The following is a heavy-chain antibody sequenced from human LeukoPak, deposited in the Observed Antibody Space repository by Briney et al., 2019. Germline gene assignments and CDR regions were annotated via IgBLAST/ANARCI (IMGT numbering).Heavy chain of an antibody. D-gene: IGHD5-12*01. Sequence: GASVKVSCKASGYTFISNYMHWVRQAPGQGLEWMGWINPNSGDTKSVQKFQGRVTMTRDTSISTVYMELTGLTSDDTAVYYCTRGGYSCAVDYWGQGTPVTVSS. CDR2: INPNSGDT. CDR1: GYTFISNY. CDR3: TRGGYSCAVDY. J-gene: IGHJ4*02. V-gene: IGHV1-2*02.